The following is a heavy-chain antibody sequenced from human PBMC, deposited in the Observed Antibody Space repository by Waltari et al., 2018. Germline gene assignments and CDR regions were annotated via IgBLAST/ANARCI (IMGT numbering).Heavy chain of an antibody. V-gene: IGHV3-23*01. CDR2: ISVNGGGT. CDR1: GFTSLNLS. CDR3: AKRGVFGSGNSFKNNWFDS. Sequence: EVQLFEAGGGLGQAGGSLGLSCAASGFTSLNLSQLWGHSAPGKGQEWVSTISVNGGGTDYGDSGKGRFTISRDNSNNPLYLQMNSLRAEDTAIYYCAKRGVFGSGNSFKNNWFDSWGQGTLVTVSS. D-gene: IGHD3-10*01. J-gene: IGHJ5*01.